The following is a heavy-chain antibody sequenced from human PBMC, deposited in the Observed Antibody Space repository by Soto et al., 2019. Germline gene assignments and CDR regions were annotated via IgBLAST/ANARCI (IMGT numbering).Heavy chain of an antibody. CDR1: GFSFTGYY. CDR3: AKDLTRQLAYWLDP. Sequence: ASVKVSCKASGFSFTGYYIHWLRQAPGQGLEWTGWINAHSGGTEYAQKFQGRVTLTRDTSIATAYLTLTSLTSDGTALYYCAKDLTRQLAYWLDPWGQGTQVTVSS. D-gene: IGHD6-6*01. J-gene: IGHJ5*02. CDR2: INAHSGGT. V-gene: IGHV1-2*02.